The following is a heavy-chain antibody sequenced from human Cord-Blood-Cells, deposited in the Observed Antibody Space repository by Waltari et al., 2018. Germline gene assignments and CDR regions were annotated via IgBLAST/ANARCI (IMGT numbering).Heavy chain of an antibody. J-gene: IGHJ4*02. D-gene: IGHD6-13*01. CDR1: GFAFRNAW. V-gene: IGHV3-15*01. Sequence: EVKLVESGGGLVKPGGSIILSGAASGFAFRNAWMSWFRQAAGKGLEWVGRIKSKTDGGTTDYAAPVKGRFTISRDDSKNTLYLQMNSLKTEDTAVYYCTTAGSSWYYFDYWGQGTLVTVSS. CDR3: TTAGSSWYYFDY. CDR2: IKSKTDGGTT.